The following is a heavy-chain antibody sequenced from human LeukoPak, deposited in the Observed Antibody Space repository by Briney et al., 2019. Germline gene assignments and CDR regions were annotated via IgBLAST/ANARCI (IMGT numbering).Heavy chain of an antibody. CDR3: ARVDHCSSTSCFNPYNWFDP. CDR2: IYYIGST. J-gene: IGHJ5*02. Sequence: SETLSLTCTVSGGSIISYSWSWIRQPPGKGLEWIGYIYYIGSTKYNPSLKSRVTISVDTSKNQFSLKLSSVTAADTAVYYCARVDHCSSTSCFNPYNWFDPWGQGTLVTVSS. CDR1: GGSIISYS. V-gene: IGHV4-59*12. D-gene: IGHD2-2*01.